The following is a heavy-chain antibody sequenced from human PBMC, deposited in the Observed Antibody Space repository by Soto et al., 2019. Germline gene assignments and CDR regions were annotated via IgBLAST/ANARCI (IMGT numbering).Heavy chain of an antibody. CDR3: ASDVRSRYYGCSGYLDWFDP. CDR1: GFTFSSYG. V-gene: IGHV3-33*01. D-gene: IGHD3-22*01. Sequence: QVQLVESGGGVVQPGRSLRLSCAASGFTFSSYGMHWVRQAPGKGLEWVAVIWYDGSNKYYADSVKGRFTISRDNSKNSLHLQMNGLTAEDTAVYYCASDVRSRYYGCSGYLDWFDPWGQGPVVSVSS. J-gene: IGHJ5*01. CDR2: IWYDGSNK.